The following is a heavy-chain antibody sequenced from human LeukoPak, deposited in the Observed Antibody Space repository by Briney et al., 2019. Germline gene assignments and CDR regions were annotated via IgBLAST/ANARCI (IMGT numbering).Heavy chain of an antibody. Sequence: ASVKVSRKASGYTFTSYGISWVRQAPGQGLEWMGWINPNSGGTNYAQKFTGRATMPRHTSISTAYMELSRLRSDDTAVYYCARTRSSGGSCYSCYYYYMDVWGKGTTVTISS. D-gene: IGHD2-15*01. CDR1: GYTFTSYG. CDR2: INPNSGGT. J-gene: IGHJ6*03. CDR3: ARTRSSGGSCYSCYYYYMDV. V-gene: IGHV1-2*02.